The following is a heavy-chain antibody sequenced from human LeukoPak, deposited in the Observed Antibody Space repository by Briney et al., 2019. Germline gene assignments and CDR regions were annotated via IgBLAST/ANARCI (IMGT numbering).Heavy chain of an antibody. CDR2: IIPIFGTA. J-gene: IGHJ6*03. D-gene: IGHD3-10*01. V-gene: IGHV1-69*06. CDR3: ARDRNYYGSGSQQNYYYYYYMDV. CDR1: GGTFSSYA. Sequence: SVKVSCKASGGTFSSYAISWVRQAPGQGLEWMGGIIPIFGTANYAQKFQGRVTITADKSTSTAYMELSSLRSEDTAVYYCARDRNYYGSGSQQNYYYYYYMDVWGKGTTVTISS.